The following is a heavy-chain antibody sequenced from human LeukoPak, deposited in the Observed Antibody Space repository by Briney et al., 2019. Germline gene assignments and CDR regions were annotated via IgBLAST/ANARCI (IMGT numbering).Heavy chain of an antibody. D-gene: IGHD2/OR15-2a*01. CDR2: IRYDGSNK. V-gene: IGHV3-30*02. CDR1: GFTFSSYG. CDR3: AKGTPIRNLYYYYYMDV. J-gene: IGHJ6*03. Sequence: GGSLRLSCAASGFTFSSYGMHWVRQAPGKGLEWVAFIRYDGSNKYYADSVKGRFTISRDNSKNTLYLQMNSLRAEDTAVYYCAKGTPIRNLYYYYYMDVWGKGTTVTVSS.